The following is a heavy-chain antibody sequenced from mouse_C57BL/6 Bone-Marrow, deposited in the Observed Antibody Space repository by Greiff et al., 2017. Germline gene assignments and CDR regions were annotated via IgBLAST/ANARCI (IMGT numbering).Heavy chain of an antibody. CDR1: GYTFTTYP. D-gene: IGHD2-1*01. J-gene: IGHJ4*01. CDR3: ARGAGNPYYYAMDY. CDR2: FHPYNDDT. V-gene: IGHV1-47*01. Sequence: QVQLKESGAELVKPGASVKMSCKASGYTFTTYPIEWMKQNHGKSLEWIGNFHPYNDDTKYTEKFKGKATLTVEKSSSTVYLELSRLTSDDSAVYYCARGAGNPYYYAMDYWGQGTSVTVSS.